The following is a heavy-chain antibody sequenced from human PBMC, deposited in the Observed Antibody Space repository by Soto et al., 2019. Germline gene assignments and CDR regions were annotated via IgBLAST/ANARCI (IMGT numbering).Heavy chain of an antibody. CDR3: ARGTTLAIFDYGMDV. CDR2: ISNDGSNY. V-gene: IGHV3-30-3*01. J-gene: IGHJ6*02. D-gene: IGHD3-3*01. CDR1: GFTFTSYA. Sequence: QVQLVESGGGVVQPGRSLRLSCAASGFTFTSYAMYWVRQAPGKGLEWVAVISNDGSNYYYADSVRGRFTISRDNTKNTLFLQMSSLRGEDSGVYYCARGTTLAIFDYGMDVWGQGTTVTVSS.